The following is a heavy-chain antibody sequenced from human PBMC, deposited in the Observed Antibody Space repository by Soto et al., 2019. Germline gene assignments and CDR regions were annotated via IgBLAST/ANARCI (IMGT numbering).Heavy chain of an antibody. J-gene: IGHJ3*02. Sequence: GEALKISGKGSGYSFTSYWIGWVRQMPGKGMEWMEIIYPGDSDTRYSPSFQGQVTISADKSISTAYLQWSSLKASDTAMYYCARAPTEVGVVISFAFDIWGQGTMVTVSS. CDR1: GYSFTSYW. V-gene: IGHV5-51*01. CDR2: IYPGDSDT. CDR3: ARAPTEVGVVISFAFDI. D-gene: IGHD3-3*01.